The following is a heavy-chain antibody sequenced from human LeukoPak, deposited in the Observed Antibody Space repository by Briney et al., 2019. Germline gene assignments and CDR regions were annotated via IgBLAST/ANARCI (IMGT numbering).Heavy chain of an antibody. CDR2: ISWDGGTT. J-gene: IGHJ4*02. CDR3: AKGSHWNYGGYYLDY. Sequence: GGSLRLSCAASGFTFDDHAMYWVRQAPGKGLEWVSLISWDGGTTYYADSMKGRFTISRDNSKNSLYLEMNSLRAEDTALYYCAKGSHWNYGGYYLDYWGQGTQVTVSS. V-gene: IGHV3-43D*03. CDR1: GFTFDDHA. D-gene: IGHD1-7*01.